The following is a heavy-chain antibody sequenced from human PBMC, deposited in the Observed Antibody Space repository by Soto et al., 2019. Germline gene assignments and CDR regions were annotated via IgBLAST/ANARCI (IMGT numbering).Heavy chain of an antibody. Sequence: EVQLVESGGGLVQIGGSLRLSCATSGLNFSGSAMHWARQASGQGLEWVGRIRSRPHNYAPTYAASVEGRFTISRDDSKNPVYLQMNGLKTEDTAVYYCTTERDYWGRGTLVTVSS. CDR2: IRSRPHNYAP. J-gene: IGHJ4*02. V-gene: IGHV3-73*02. CDR1: GLNFSGSA. CDR3: TTERDY.